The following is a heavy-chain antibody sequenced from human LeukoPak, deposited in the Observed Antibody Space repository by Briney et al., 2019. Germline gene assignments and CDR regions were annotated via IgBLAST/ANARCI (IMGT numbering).Heavy chain of an antibody. CDR3: AKATSYCGGDCYPTVYYFDY. D-gene: IGHD2-21*02. CDR1: GFTSIAYA. Sequence: GGSLRLSCVGSGFTSIAYALTWARQAPGKGLEWVSGISGSGGSTYYADSVKGRFTISRDNSKNTLYLQMNSLRAEDTAVYYCAKATSYCGGDCYPTVYYFDYWGQGTLVTVSS. J-gene: IGHJ4*02. V-gene: IGHV3-23*01. CDR2: ISGSGGST.